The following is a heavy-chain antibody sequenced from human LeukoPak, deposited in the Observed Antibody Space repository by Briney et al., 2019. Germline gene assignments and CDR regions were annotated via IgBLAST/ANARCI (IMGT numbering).Heavy chain of an antibody. CDR3: ARVGDRRGYSYQAFDI. CDR2: INPNSGGT. J-gene: IGHJ3*02. CDR1: GYTYTGYY. Sequence: ASVKVSFMASGYTYTGYYMHWVRQAPGQGVEWMGWINPNSGGTNYAQKFQGRVTMTRDTSISTAYMELSRLRSDDTAVYYCARVGDRRGYSYQAFDIWGQGTMVTVSS. D-gene: IGHD5-18*01. V-gene: IGHV1-2*02.